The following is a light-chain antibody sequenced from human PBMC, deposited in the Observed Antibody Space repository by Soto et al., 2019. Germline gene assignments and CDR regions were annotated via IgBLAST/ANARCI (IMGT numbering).Light chain of an antibody. V-gene: IGKV3-20*01. CDR3: QQYRT. Sequence: ELVLTQSPGTLSLSPGERATLSCRASQSVSSSYLAWYQQKPGQTPRLLIYGASSRATGIPDRFSGSGSGTDFTLTISRLEPEDFAVYYCQQYRTFGQGTKVDIK. J-gene: IGKJ1*01. CDR1: QSVSSSY. CDR2: GAS.